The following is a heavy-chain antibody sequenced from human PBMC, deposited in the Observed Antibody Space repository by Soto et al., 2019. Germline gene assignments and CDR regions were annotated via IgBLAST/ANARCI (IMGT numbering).Heavy chain of an antibody. D-gene: IGHD3-3*01. Sequence: SETLSLTCSVSGGSISSFFGNWIRQAPGKGLEWIGCIYDSGDANYNPSLKSRVTISLDTSKNQFSLKLSSVTAADTAVYYCVSSRTAVFGDALDIWALGTMVTVSS. CDR1: GGSISSFF. CDR2: IYDSGDA. J-gene: IGHJ3*02. CDR3: VSSRTAVFGDALDI. V-gene: IGHV4-59*03.